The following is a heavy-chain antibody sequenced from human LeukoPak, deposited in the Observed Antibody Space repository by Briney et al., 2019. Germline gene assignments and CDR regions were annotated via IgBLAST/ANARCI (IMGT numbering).Heavy chain of an antibody. D-gene: IGHD1-26*01. CDR2: IYYSGST. CDR1: GGSISSHY. Sequence: SETLSLTCTVSGGSISSHYWSWIRQPPGKGLEWIGYIYYSGSTNYNPSLKSRVTISVDTSKNQFSLKLSSVTAADTAVYYCARSPEWELTYFDYWGQGTLVTVSS. CDR3: ARSPEWELTYFDY. V-gene: IGHV4-59*11. J-gene: IGHJ4*02.